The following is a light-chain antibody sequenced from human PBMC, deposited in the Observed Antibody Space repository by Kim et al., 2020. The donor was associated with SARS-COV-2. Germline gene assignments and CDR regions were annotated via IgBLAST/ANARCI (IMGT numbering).Light chain of an antibody. V-gene: IGKV3-20*01. Sequence: WSPGGKTTPPCTASQSDSSSYLAWYQQKPGQAPRLLIYGASSRDTGIPDRFSGSGSETDFTLNISRLEPEDFAVYYCQQYDSSPQTCGQGTKLEI. CDR1: QSDSSSY. CDR2: GAS. CDR3: QQYDSSPQT. J-gene: IGKJ2*01.